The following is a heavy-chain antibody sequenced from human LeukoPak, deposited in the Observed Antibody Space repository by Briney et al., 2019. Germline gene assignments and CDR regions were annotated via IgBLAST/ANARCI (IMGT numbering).Heavy chain of an antibody. CDR3: ARDRTPFTIFEFDNWFDP. CDR1: GFTFSSYA. CDR2: MSYDGSNK. D-gene: IGHD3-3*01. J-gene: IGHJ5*02. V-gene: IGHV3-30-3*01. Sequence: GGSLRLSCAASGFTFSSYAMHWVRQAPGKGLEWVAVMSYDGSNKYYADSVKGRFTISRDNSKNTLYLQMNSLRAEDTAVYYCARDRTPFTIFEFDNWFDPWGQGTLVTVSS.